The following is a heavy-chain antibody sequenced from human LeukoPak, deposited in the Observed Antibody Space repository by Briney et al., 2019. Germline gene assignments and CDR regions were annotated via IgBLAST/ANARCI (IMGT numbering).Heavy chain of an antibody. D-gene: IGHD2/OR15-2a*01. J-gene: IGHJ4*02. CDR2: IKQGGREK. Sequence: GGSLRLSCAASGFTFTSYAMNWVRQAPGKGLEWVANIKQGGREKYYVDSVAGRFTISRDNAKNSLYLQMNSLRADDTAVYYCARNRGLDYWGQGTLVTVSS. V-gene: IGHV3-7*05. CDR3: ARNRGLDY. CDR1: GFTFTSYA.